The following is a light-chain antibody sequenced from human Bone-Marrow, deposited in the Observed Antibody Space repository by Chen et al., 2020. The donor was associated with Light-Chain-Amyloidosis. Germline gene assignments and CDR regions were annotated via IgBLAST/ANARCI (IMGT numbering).Light chain of an antibody. CDR1: SSNIGTNT. CDR2: SNK. V-gene: IGLV1-44*01. J-gene: IGLJ3*02. CDR3: AAWDDSLNGWV. Sequence: QSVLTPPPSPSRPPGPRITISCSGSSSNIGTNTVNWYQQHPGTAPKLLIYSNKQRPSGVPDRFSGSKAGTSASLAISGLQAEDEADYYCAAWDDSLNGWVFGGGTKLTVL.